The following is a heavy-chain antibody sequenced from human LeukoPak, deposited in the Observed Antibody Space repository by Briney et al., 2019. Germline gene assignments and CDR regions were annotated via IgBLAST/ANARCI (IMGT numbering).Heavy chain of an antibody. CDR1: GGSFSGYY. CDR2: INHSGST. V-gene: IGHV4-34*01. D-gene: IGHD2-15*01. J-gene: IGHJ3*02. CDR3: ARGGPVVADRHDAFDI. Sequence: SETLSLTCAVYGGSFSGYYWSWIRQPPGKGLEWIGEINHSGSTNYNPSLKSRVTISVDTSKNQFSLKLSSVTAADTAVYYCARGGPVVADRHDAFDIWGQGTMVTVSS.